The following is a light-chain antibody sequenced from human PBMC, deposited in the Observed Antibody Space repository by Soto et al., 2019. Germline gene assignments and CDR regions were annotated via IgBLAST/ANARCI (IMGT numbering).Light chain of an antibody. CDR1: QSVGNN. J-gene: IGKJ3*01. Sequence: EIVMTQSPAPLSVSPGARATLSCRASQSVGNNLAWYQQKPGQAPRLLIYGASTRATGIPARFSGSGSGTEFTLTISSLQSEDFAVYYCQQYNNWHFTFGPGTKVDIK. CDR2: GAS. V-gene: IGKV3-15*01. CDR3: QQYNNWHFT.